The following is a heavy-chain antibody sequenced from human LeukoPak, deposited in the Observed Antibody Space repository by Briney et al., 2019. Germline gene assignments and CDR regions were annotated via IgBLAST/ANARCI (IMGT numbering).Heavy chain of an antibody. Sequence: GGSLRLSCAASGFTFSSYAMHWVRQAPGKGLEWVAVISYDGSNKYYADSVKGRFTISRDNSKNTLYLQMNSLRAEDTAVYYCARVSGYGYKKPGVGYWGQGTLVTVSS. CDR3: ARVSGYGYKKPGVGY. CDR1: GFTFSSYA. D-gene: IGHD5-24*01. V-gene: IGHV3-30*04. CDR2: ISYDGSNK. J-gene: IGHJ4*02.